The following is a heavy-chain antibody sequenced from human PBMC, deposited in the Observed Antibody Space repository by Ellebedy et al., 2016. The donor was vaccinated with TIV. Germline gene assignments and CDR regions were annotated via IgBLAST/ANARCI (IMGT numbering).Heavy chain of an antibody. V-gene: IGHV3-48*02. CDR2: IGSRTSKI. CDR3: ARGGGERLRYAFDI. J-gene: IGHJ3*02. CDR1: GFTFNTYS. Sequence: GESLNISCAASGFTFNTYSMNWVRQAPGKGRAWVSYIGSRTSKIYYADSVKGRFTISRDNAKNSLYLQMNSLRDEDTAVYYCARGGGERLRYAFDIWGHGTLVTVSS. D-gene: IGHD1-26*01.